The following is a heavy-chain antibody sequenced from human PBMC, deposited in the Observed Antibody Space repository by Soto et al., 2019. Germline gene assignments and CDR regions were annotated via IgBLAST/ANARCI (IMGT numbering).Heavy chain of an antibody. CDR1: GFSFSTNA. D-gene: IGHD6-6*01. V-gene: IGHV3-23*01. CDR3: AKDFYSTSYSTSSFSAFDF. CDR2: ISASGGNT. J-gene: IGHJ3*01. Sequence: EVQLLESGGGLVQPGGSLRLSCAASGFSFSTNAMSWVRQAPGKGLEWVSGISASGGNTYYADSVKGRFTISRDNSKNTVYLQMNSLRAGDTAVYYCAKDFYSTSYSTSSFSAFDFWGQGTVVTVSS.